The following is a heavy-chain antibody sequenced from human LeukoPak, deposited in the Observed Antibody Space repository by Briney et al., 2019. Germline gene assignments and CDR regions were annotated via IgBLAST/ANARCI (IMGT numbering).Heavy chain of an antibody. CDR2: ISSTGSTI. CDR1: GFTFSSYG. V-gene: IGHV3-48*04. J-gene: IGHJ4*02. D-gene: IGHD5-12*01. CDR3: ARAPGYSDYVFDY. Sequence: GGSLRLSCAASGFTFSSYGMNWLRQGPGKGLEWVSYISSTGSTIYYADSVKGRFTISRDNAKNSLYLQMNSLRAEDTAVYYCARAPGYSDYVFDYWGQGALVTVSS.